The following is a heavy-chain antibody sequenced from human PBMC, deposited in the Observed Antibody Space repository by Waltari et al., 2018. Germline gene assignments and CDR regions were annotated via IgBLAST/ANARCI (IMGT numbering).Heavy chain of an antibody. CDR3: TRDRDYNNFFYYYMDV. J-gene: IGHJ6*03. CDR2: ISSTGSTI. D-gene: IGHD4-4*01. V-gene: IGHV3-48*04. CDR1: GFTFSDYS. Sequence: ELVESGGGLVRPGRSLRLSCEVSGFTFSDYSMNWVRQAPEKGLEWISYISSTGSTINYADSAKGRFTISRDNAKNSLYLQMNSLRADDTAVYYCTRDRDYNNFFYYYMDVWGTGTTVTVSS.